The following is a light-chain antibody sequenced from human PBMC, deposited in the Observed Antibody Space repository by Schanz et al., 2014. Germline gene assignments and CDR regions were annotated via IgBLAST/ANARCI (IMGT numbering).Light chain of an antibody. Sequence: DIQMTQSPSTLSASVGDRVTITCRASQSISIWLAWYQQRAGRAPRLLIYEASTLEIGVPSRFSGSGSGTEFTLTISSLQPDDFATYHCQQYNSYRTFGQGTKVEVK. V-gene: IGKV1-5*03. CDR2: EAS. CDR3: QQYNSYRT. J-gene: IGKJ1*01. CDR1: QSISIW.